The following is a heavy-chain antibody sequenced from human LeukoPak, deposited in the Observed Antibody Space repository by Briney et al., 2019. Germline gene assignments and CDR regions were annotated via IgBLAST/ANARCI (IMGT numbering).Heavy chain of an antibody. CDR2: IRFDGSDK. CDR3: ARDRDYSFDY. D-gene: IGHD4-11*01. CDR1: GFTFSNFN. J-gene: IGHJ4*02. Sequence: GGSLRLSCAASGFTFSNFNMNWVRQAPGKGLEWVTFIRFDGSDKYYADSVKGRFTISRDNAKNSLYLQMNSLRAEDTAVYYCARDRDYSFDYWGQGTLVTVSS. V-gene: IGHV3-30*02.